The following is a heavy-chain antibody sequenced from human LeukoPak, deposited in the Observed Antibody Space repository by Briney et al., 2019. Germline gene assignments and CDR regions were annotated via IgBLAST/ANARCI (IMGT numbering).Heavy chain of an antibody. CDR2: IYYSGST. V-gene: IGHV4-39*01. CDR1: GGSVSSSSYS. J-gene: IGHJ2*01. Sequence: PSETLSLTCTVSGGSVSSSSYSWGWIRQPPGKGLEWIGSIYYSGSTYYNPSLKSRVTISVDTSKNQFSLKLSSVTAADTAVYYCARQTDWYFDLWGRGTLVTVSS. CDR3: ARQTDWYFDL. D-gene: IGHD1-1*01.